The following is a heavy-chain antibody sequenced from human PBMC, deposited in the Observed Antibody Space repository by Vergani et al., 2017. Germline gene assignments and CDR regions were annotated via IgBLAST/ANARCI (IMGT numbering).Heavy chain of an antibody. Sequence: EVQLVESGGGLVQPGGSLRLSCAASGFTFSSYEMNWVRQAPGKGLEWVSYISSSGSTIYYADSVKGRFTISRDNAKNSLYLQMNSLRAEDTAVYYCARFYYYGSGSYFDSWGQGTLVTVSS. CDR1: GFTFSSYE. CDR2: ISSSGSTI. J-gene: IGHJ4*02. V-gene: IGHV3-48*03. D-gene: IGHD3-10*01. CDR3: ARFYYYGSGSYFDS.